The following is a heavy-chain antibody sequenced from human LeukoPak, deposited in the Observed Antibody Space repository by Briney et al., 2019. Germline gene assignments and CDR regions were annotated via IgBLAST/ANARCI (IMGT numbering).Heavy chain of an antibody. D-gene: IGHD3-22*01. CDR2: IYYSGST. Sequence: SGTLSLTCTVSGGSISSSSYYWGWIRQPPGNGLEWIGSIYYSGSTYYNPSLKSRVTISVDTSKNQFSLKLSSVTAADTAVYYCARFPHYYDSSNSYVRFYFDYWAQGSLVTVSS. CDR3: ARFPHYYDSSNSYVRFYFDY. V-gene: IGHV4-39*07. CDR1: GGSISSSSYY. J-gene: IGHJ4*02.